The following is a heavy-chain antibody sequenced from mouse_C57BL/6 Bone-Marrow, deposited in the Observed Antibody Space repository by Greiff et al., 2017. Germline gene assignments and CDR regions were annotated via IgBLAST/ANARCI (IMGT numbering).Heavy chain of an antibody. CDR1: GFTFSSYA. D-gene: IGHD1-1*01. V-gene: IGHV5-4*01. Sequence: VQLQQSGGGLVKPGGSLKLSCAASGFTFSSYAMSWVRQTPEKRLEWVATISDGGSYTYYPDNVKGRFTISRDNAKNNLYLQMSHLKSEDTAMYYCARDYYGSSYWGQGTTLTVSS. CDR3: ARDYYGSSY. J-gene: IGHJ2*01. CDR2: ISDGGSYT.